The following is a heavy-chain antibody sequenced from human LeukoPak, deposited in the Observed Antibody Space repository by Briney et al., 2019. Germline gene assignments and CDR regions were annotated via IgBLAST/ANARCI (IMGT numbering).Heavy chain of an antibody. V-gene: IGHV3-30*18. CDR1: GFTFSSYG. CDR2: ISYDGSNK. D-gene: IGHD3-10*01. CDR3: AKDNGSGSYYTSYFDY. Sequence: GGPLRLSCAASGFTFSSYGMHWVRQAPGKGLEWVAVISYDGSNKYYADSVKGRFTISRDNSKNTLYLQMNSLRAEDTAVYYCAKDNGSGSYYTSYFDYWGQGTLVTVSS. J-gene: IGHJ4*02.